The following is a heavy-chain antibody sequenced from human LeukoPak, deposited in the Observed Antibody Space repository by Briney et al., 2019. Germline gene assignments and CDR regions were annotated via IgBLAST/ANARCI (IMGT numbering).Heavy chain of an antibody. Sequence: LGESLKISCKGSGYRFTSYWIGWVRQMPGKGLEWMGIIYPGDSDTRYSPSFQGQVTISADKSISTAYLQWSSLKASDTAMYYCARGDSGSYYFSAYYFDYWGQGTLVTVSS. J-gene: IGHJ4*02. CDR3: ARGDSGSYYFSAYYFDY. D-gene: IGHD3-10*01. V-gene: IGHV5-51*01. CDR2: IYPGDSDT. CDR1: GYRFTSYW.